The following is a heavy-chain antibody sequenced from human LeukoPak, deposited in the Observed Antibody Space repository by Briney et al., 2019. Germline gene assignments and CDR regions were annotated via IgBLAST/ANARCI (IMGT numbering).Heavy chain of an antibody. Sequence: GGSLRLSCAASGLTFSIYTMNWVRQAPGKGMEWVSGISGSGDSTYYADSVKGRFTISTDNSKNTLYLQMNSLRAEDTAVFYCATGSCSSSTCYRRYWGQGTLVTVSS. D-gene: IGHD2-2*02. CDR3: ATGSCSSSTCYRRY. J-gene: IGHJ4*02. CDR1: GLTFSIYT. CDR2: ISGSGDST. V-gene: IGHV3-23*01.